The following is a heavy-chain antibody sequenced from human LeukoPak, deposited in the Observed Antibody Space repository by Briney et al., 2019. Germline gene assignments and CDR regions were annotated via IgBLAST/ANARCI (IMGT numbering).Heavy chain of an antibody. CDR1: GGSISSSSYY. CDR2: IYYSGST. Sequence: SETLSLTCTVSGGSISSSSYYWGWIRQPPGKGLEWIGSIYYSGSTYYNPSLKSRVTISVDTSKNQFSLKLSSVTAADTAVYYCARAQVLRYFDWLTDGRDWFDPWGQGTLVTVSS. J-gene: IGHJ5*02. V-gene: IGHV4-39*07. D-gene: IGHD3-9*01. CDR3: ARAQVLRYFDWLTDGRDWFDP.